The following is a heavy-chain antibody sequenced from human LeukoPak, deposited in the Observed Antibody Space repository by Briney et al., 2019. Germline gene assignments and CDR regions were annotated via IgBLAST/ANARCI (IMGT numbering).Heavy chain of an antibody. CDR1: GGSISSYY. J-gene: IGHJ6*03. Sequence: SETLSLTCTVSGGSISSYYWSWIRQPPGKGLEWIGYIYYSGSTNYNPSLKSRVTISVDTSKNQFSLKLSSVTAADTAVYYCARELGSSGRGYYYMDVWGKGTTVTVSS. CDR3: ARELGSSGRGYYYMDV. CDR2: IYYSGST. D-gene: IGHD6-19*01. V-gene: IGHV4-59*01.